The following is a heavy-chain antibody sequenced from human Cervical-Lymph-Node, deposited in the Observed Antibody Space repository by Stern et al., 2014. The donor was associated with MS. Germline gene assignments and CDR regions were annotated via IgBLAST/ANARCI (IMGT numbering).Heavy chain of an antibody. CDR1: GGSISSSNW. D-gene: IGHD2-2*01. V-gene: IGHV4-4*02. CDR2: IYHSGST. J-gene: IGHJ5*02. CDR3: ARVVVVPAAILESTQLWFDP. Sequence: QVQLQESGPGLVKPSGTLSLTCAVSGGSISSSNWWSWVRQPPGKGLEWIGEIYHSGSTNYNPSLKSRVTISVDKSKNQFSLKLSSVTAADTAVYYCARVVVVPAAILESTQLWFDPWGQGTLVTVSS.